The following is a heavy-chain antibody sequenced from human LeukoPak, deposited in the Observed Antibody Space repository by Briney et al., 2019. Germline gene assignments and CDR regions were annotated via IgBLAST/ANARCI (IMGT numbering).Heavy chain of an antibody. V-gene: IGHV3-7*01. CDR3: ARDRYCSGGSCYKDY. CDR2: IKQDGSEK. J-gene: IGHJ4*02. CDR1: GFTFSSYS. Sequence: GGSLRLSCAASGFTFSSYSMNWVRQAPGKGLEWVANIKQDGSEKYYVDSVKGRFTISRDNAKNSLYLQMNSLRAEDTAVYYCARDRYCSGGSCYKDYWGQGTLVTVSS. D-gene: IGHD2-15*01.